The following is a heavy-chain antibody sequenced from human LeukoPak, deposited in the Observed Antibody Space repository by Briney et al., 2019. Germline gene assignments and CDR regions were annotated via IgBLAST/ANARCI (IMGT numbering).Heavy chain of an antibody. CDR3: AKARDPLKWLLRLDY. V-gene: IGHV3-23*01. D-gene: IGHD3-22*01. CDR1: GFTFSSYA. J-gene: IGHJ4*02. Sequence: GGSLRLSCAASGFTFSSYAMSWVRQAPGKGLEWVSTISGSGGSTFYADSVKGRFTISRDNSKNTLYLQMNSLRAKDTAVYYCAKARDPLKWLLRLDYWGQGTLVTVYS. CDR2: ISGSGGST.